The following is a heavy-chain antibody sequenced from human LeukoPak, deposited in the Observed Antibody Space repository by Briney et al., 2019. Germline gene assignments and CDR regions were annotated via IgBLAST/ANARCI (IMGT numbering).Heavy chain of an antibody. D-gene: IGHD5-12*01. Sequence: PGGSLRLSCAASGFTFSSYAMSWVRQAPGKGLEWVSAISGSGGSTYYADSVKGRFTISRDNSKNTLYLQMNSLRAEDTAIYYCATPNREIFEGYDINSDLYYWGQGTLVTVSS. J-gene: IGHJ4*02. CDR3: ATPNREIFEGYDINSDLYY. CDR2: ISGSGGST. CDR1: GFTFSSYA. V-gene: IGHV3-23*01.